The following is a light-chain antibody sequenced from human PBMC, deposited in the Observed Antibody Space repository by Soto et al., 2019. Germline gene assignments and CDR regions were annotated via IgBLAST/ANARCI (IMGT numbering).Light chain of an antibody. CDR1: QSLNSL. CDR3: QQYYSYSSWT. V-gene: IGKV1-5*01. J-gene: IGKJ1*01. Sequence: DIQMTQSPSTLSASVGDRVTITCRASQSLNSLLAWYQQKPGRAPKLLIYDATTLESGVPSRFSGSGSGTEFTLTISSLQTDDFATYYCQQYYSYSSWTFGQGTKVDIK. CDR2: DAT.